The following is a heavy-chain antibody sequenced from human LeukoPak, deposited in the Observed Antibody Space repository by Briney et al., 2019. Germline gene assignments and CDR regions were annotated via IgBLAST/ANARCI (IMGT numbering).Heavy chain of an antibody. Sequence: SVKVSCKASGGTFSSYAISWVRQAPGQGLEWMGRIIPIFGIANYAQKFQGRVTITADRSTSTAYMELSSLRSEDTAVYYCARDRTYYYDRVSPEDAFDIWGQGTMVTVYS. CDR2: IIPIFGIA. V-gene: IGHV1-69*04. D-gene: IGHD3-22*01. J-gene: IGHJ3*02. CDR1: GGTFSSYA. CDR3: ARDRTYYYDRVSPEDAFDI.